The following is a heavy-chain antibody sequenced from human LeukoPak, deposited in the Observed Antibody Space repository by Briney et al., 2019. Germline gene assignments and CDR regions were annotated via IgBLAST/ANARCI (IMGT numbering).Heavy chain of an antibody. CDR1: GGSISSYY. Sequence: SETLSLTCTVSGGSISSYYWSWIRQPPGKGLEWIGYIYYSGSTNYSPSLKSRVTISVDTSKNQFSLKLTSVTAADTAVYYCAREGVRGTLGLDVWGQGTTVTVSS. CDR3: AREGVRGTLGLDV. J-gene: IGHJ6*02. D-gene: IGHD2-15*01. V-gene: IGHV4-59*01. CDR2: IYYSGST.